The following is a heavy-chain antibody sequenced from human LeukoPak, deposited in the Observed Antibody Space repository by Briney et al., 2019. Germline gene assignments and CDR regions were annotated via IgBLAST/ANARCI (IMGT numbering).Heavy chain of an antibody. J-gene: IGHJ5*02. V-gene: IGHV3-23*01. D-gene: IGHD6-13*01. CDR3: AKDSSSWHGPWFDP. CDR2: ISGSGGST. Sequence: GGSLRLSCAASGFTFSSYAMSWVRQAPGKGLEWVSAISGSGGSTYYADSVKGRFTISRDNSKNTLYLQINSLRAEDTAVYYCAKDSSSWHGPWFDPWGQGTLVTVSS. CDR1: GFTFSSYA.